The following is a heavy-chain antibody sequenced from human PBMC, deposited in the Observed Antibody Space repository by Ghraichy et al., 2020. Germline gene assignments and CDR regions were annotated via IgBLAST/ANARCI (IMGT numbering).Heavy chain of an antibody. CDR1: GGSISSYY. CDR2: IYYSGST. CDR3: ARVDGPGPFYYYGMDV. V-gene: IGHV4-59*01. Sequence: SQTLSLTCTVSGGSISSYYWSWIRQPPGKGLEWIGYIYYSGSTNYNPSLKSRVTISVDTSKNQFSLKLSSVTAADTAVYYCARVDGPGPFYYYGMDVWGQGTTVTVSS. D-gene: IGHD5-24*01. J-gene: IGHJ6*02.